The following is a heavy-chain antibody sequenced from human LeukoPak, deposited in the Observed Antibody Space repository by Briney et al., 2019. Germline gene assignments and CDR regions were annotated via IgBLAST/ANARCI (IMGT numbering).Heavy chain of an antibody. D-gene: IGHD2-15*01. J-gene: IGHJ4*02. CDR3: ARDYCSGGTCFDGY. CDR2: IKQDGSEK. CDR1: GFMFSSYW. V-gene: IGHV3-7*04. Sequence: GGSLRLSCAASGFMFSSYWMSWVRQAPGKGLGWLANIKQDGSEKYYVDSVKGRFTISRDNAKNSLYLQMNSLRAEDTAMYYCARDYCSGGTCFDGYWGQGTLVTVSS.